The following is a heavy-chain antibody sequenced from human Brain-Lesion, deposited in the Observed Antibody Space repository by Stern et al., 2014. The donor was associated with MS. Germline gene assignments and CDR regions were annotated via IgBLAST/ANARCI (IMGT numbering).Heavy chain of an antibody. V-gene: IGHV2-70*01. J-gene: IGHJ4*02. CDR1: GFSLSTPGVG. CDR2: VDWDDEK. CDR3: ARMRYSGDYFIDY. D-gene: IGHD5-12*01. Sequence: ESGPALVKPTQSLTLTCTFSGFSLSTPGVGVTWIRQPPGKALEWLALVDWDDEKYYSTSLKTRLSIFKGTSKNQVVLTMTNMDPVDTATYYCARMRYSGDYFIDYWGQGTLVTVSS.